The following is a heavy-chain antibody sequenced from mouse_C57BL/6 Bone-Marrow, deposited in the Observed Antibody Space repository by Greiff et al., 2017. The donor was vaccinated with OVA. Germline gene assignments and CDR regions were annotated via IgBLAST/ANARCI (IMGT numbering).Heavy chain of an antibody. V-gene: IGHV1-81*01. J-gene: IGHJ1*03. D-gene: IGHD2-4*01. CDR1: GYTFTSYG. CDR2: IYPRSGNN. Sequence: VQRVESGAELARPGASVKLSCKASGYTFTSYGISWVKQRTGQGLEWIGEIYPRSGNNYYNEKFKGKATLTADKSSSTACMELRSLTSEDSAVYFCARLYYDYDVRNFDVWGTGTTVTVSS. CDR3: ARLYYDYDVRNFDV.